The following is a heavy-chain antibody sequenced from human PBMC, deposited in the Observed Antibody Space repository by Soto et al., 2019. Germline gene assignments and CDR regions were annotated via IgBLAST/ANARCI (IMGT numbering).Heavy chain of an antibody. D-gene: IGHD6-13*01. V-gene: IGHV5-51*01. J-gene: IGHJ5*02. CDR1: GYSFTSYW. CDR2: IYPGDSDT. Sequence: EVQLVQSGAEVKKPGESLKISCKGSGYSFTSYWIGWVRQMPGKGLEWMGIIYPGDSDTRYSPSFQGQVTISADKSISTADLPWSSLKASDTAMYYCARTLTSPPYSPYSSSWYNWFDPWGQGTLVTVSS. CDR3: ARTLTSPPYSPYSSSWYNWFDP.